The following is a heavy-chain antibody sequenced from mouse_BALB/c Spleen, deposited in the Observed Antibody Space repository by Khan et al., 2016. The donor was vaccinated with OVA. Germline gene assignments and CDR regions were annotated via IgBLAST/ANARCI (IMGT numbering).Heavy chain of an antibody. V-gene: IGHV1-4*01. CDR1: GYTFTSYT. CDR3: ARDGAYYRNDGWVAY. CDR2: INPSSGYT. D-gene: IGHD2-14*01. J-gene: IGHJ3*01. Sequence: QVRLQQSGAELARPGASVKMSCKASGYTFTSYTIHWIKQRPGQGLEWIGYINPSSGYTNYNQKFKDKATLTADKSSTTAYMQLSSLTSDDSAVYYCARDGAYYRNDGWVAYGGQGTRVTGSA.